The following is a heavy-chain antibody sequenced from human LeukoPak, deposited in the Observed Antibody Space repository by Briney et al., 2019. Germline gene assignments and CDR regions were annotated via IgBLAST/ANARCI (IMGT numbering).Heavy chain of an antibody. D-gene: IGHD4-17*01. CDR1: GFTFSSYS. J-gene: IGHJ4*02. V-gene: IGHV3-21*01. CDR3: AREVYGVYYFDY. Sequence: GGSLRLSCAASGFTFSSYSMNWVRQAPGKGLEWVSSISSGSSFISYADSVKGRFTISRDNAKNSLYLQMNSLRAEDTAVYYCAREVYGVYYFDYWGQGTLVTVSS. CDR2: ISSGSSFI.